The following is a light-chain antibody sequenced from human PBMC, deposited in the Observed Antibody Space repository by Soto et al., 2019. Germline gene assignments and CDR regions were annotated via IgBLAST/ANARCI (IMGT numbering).Light chain of an antibody. CDR2: GAS. J-gene: IGKJ5*01. CDR1: QSVSSN. V-gene: IGKV3-15*01. Sequence: EIVMTQSPATLSVYLGERATLSCRASQSVSSNLAWYQQKPGQAPRLLIYGASTRATGIPARFSGSGSGTEFTLTISSLQSEDFAVSYCQQYNNWTPITFGQGTLLEI. CDR3: QQYNNWTPIT.